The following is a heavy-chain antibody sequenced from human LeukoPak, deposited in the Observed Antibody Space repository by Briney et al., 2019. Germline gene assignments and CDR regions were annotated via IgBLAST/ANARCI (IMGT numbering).Heavy chain of an antibody. CDR3: ARTSRAYYYDSSGYYSYEYFQH. V-gene: IGHV4-34*01. D-gene: IGHD3-22*01. J-gene: IGHJ1*01. CDR1: GGSFSGYY. Sequence: SETLSLTCAVYGGSFSGYYWSWIRQPPGKGLEWIGEINHSGSTNYNPSLKSRVTISVDTSKNQFSRKLSSVTAADTAVYYCARTSRAYYYDSSGYYSYEYFQHWGQGTLVTVSS. CDR2: INHSGST.